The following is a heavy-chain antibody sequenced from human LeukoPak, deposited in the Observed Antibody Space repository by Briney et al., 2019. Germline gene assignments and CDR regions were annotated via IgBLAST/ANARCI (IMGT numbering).Heavy chain of an antibody. V-gene: IGHV4-39*01. CDR3: ARTLTLSSSWHPLDY. CDR2: IYYSGST. CDR1: GGSISSGSYY. J-gene: IGHJ4*02. Sequence: SETLSLTCTVSGGSISSGSYYWGWIRQPPGKGLEWIGSIYYSGSTYYNPSLKSRVTISVDTSKNQFSLKLSSVTAADTAVYYCARTLTLSSSWHPLDYWGQGTLVTVSS. D-gene: IGHD6-13*01.